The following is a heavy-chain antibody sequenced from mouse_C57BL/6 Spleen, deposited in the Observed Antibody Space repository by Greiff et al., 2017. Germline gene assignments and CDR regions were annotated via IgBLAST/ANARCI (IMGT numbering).Heavy chain of an antibody. Sequence: EVQLVESGPGLVKPSQSLSLTCSVTGYSITSGYYWNWIRQFPGNKLEWMGYISYDGSNNYNPSLKNRIAITRDTSKNQFFMKLNSVTTEDTATYYGARNYGSHWYFGVWGTGTTVTVSS. CDR2: ISYDGSN. J-gene: IGHJ1*03. D-gene: IGHD1-1*01. CDR3: ARNYGSHWYFGV. CDR1: GYSITSGYY. V-gene: IGHV3-6*01.